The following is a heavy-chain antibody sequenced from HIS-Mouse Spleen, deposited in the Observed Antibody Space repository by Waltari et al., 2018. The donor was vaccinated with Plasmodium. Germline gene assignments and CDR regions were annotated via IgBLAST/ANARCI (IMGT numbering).Heavy chain of an antibody. CDR1: GFTVSSNY. V-gene: IGHV3-53*01. Sequence: EVQLVESGGGLIQPGGSLRLSCAASGFTVSSNYMSWVRQAPGKGLEWVQVIYSGGRTYYAESGKGRFTISRDNSKNTLYLKMNSLRAEDTAVYYCARGMKSSSSAFDIWGQGTMVTVSS. CDR3: ARGMKSSSSAFDI. CDR2: IYSGGRT. J-gene: IGHJ3*02. D-gene: IGHD6-6*01.